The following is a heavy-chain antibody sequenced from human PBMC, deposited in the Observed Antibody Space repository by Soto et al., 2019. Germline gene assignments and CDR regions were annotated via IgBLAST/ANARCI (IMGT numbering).Heavy chain of an antibody. CDR3: TADLPAFIPQVDS. Sequence: EVHLVESGGGLMKPGESLRPSCAASGFTFSSAWFNWVRQAPGKGLEWVGRIKSQNDGGTTDYAAPVRDRFTISKDDSINTLYLQMNSLQTEDTGVYFCTADLPAFIPQVDSWGQGTLVTVSS. CDR1: GFTFSSAW. CDR2: IKSQNDGGTT. D-gene: IGHD3-3*02. J-gene: IGHJ4*02. V-gene: IGHV3-15*07.